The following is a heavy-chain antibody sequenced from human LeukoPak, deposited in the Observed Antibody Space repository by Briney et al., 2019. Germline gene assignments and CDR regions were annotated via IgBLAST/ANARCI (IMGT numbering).Heavy chain of an antibody. CDR3: AREMGALAY. CDR1: GFTFSSYS. J-gene: IGHJ4*02. D-gene: IGHD1-26*01. CDR2: ISSSSSTI. V-gene: IGHV3-48*04. Sequence: GGSLRLSCAASGFTFSSYSMNWVRQAPGKGLEWVSYISSSSSTIYYADSVKGRFTISRDNAKNSLYLQMNSLRAEDTAVYYCAREMGALAYWGQGTLVTVSS.